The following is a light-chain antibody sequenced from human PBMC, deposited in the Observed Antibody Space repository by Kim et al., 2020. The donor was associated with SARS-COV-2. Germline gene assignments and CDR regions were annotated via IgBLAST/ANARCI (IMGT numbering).Light chain of an antibody. CDR3: QQANSFPV. V-gene: IGKV1-12*01. CDR2: ATS. Sequence: SASVGDRVTITCRASQGIRTWVAWYQQKPGKAPKLLIYATSSLQSGVPSRFSGSGSGTDFSLTISNLQPEDFATYYCQQANSFPVFVPGTKVDIK. J-gene: IGKJ3*01. CDR1: QGIRTW.